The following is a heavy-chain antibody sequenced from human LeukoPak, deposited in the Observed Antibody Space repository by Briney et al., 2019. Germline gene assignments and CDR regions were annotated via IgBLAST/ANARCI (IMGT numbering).Heavy chain of an antibody. CDR2: IYYSGST. Sequence: SETLSLTCTVSGGSISSYYWSWIRQPPGKGLGWIGYIYYSGSTNYNPSLKSRVTISVDTSKNQFSLKLSSVTAADTAVYYCARRRYCSGGSCFGAYYFDYWGQGTLVTVSS. D-gene: IGHD2-15*01. J-gene: IGHJ4*02. CDR3: ARRRYCSGGSCFGAYYFDY. CDR1: GGSISSYY. V-gene: IGHV4-59*08.